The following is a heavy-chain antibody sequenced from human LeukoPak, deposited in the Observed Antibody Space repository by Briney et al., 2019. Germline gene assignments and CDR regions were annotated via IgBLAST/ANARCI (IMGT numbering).Heavy chain of an antibody. Sequence: PGGSLRLSCATSGFTFRSHAMHWVRQAPGKGLEWVSVIYSGGSTYYADSVKGRFTISRDSSKNTLYLQMNSLRAEDTAVYYCARAHYYDSSGYVDWGQGTLVTVSS. CDR2: IYSGGST. V-gene: IGHV3-53*01. D-gene: IGHD3-22*01. CDR1: GFTFRSHA. J-gene: IGHJ4*02. CDR3: ARAHYYDSSGYVD.